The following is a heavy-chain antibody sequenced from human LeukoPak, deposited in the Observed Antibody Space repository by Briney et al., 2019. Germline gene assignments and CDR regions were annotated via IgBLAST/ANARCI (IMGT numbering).Heavy chain of an antibody. V-gene: IGHV3-23*01. CDR3: ARCTGGTCYLPLDY. J-gene: IGHJ4*02. CDR2: ISGSGGNT. D-gene: IGHD2-15*01. Sequence: GGSLRLSCATSGFTFNNYAMNWIRQAPGKGLEWVSVISGSGGNTYYTDSVKGRFSISRDDSKSTLYLQLNSLRAEDTALYYCARCTGGTCYLPLDYWGQGTLVNVS. CDR1: GFTFNNYA.